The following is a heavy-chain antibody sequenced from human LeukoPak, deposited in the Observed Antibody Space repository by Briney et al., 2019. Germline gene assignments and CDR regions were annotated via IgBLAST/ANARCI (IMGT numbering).Heavy chain of an antibody. CDR3: ARDFDSYGLRGAFDI. J-gene: IGHJ3*02. V-gene: IGHV4-61*01. Sequence: SETLSLTCTVSGVSVSSGSYYWSWIRQPPGKGLEWIGYIYYSGSTNYNPSLKSRVTISVDTSKNQFSLKLSSVTAADTAVYYCARDFDSYGLRGAFDIWGQGTMVTVSS. D-gene: IGHD5-18*01. CDR1: GVSVSSGSYY. CDR2: IYYSGST.